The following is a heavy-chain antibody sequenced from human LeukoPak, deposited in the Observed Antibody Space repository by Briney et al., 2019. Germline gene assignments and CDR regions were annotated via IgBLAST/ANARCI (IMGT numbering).Heavy chain of an antibody. CDR3: ARGYGSDSRSWYFDL. CDR1: GYTFTSYG. Sequence: ASVKVSCKASGYTFTSYGISWVRQAPGQGLEWMGWISAYNGNTNYAQKLQGRVTMTTDTSTSTAYMELRSLRSDDTAVYYCARGYGSDSRSWYFDLWGRGTLVTVSS. J-gene: IGHJ2*01. CDR2: ISAYNGNT. D-gene: IGHD3-10*01. V-gene: IGHV1-18*01.